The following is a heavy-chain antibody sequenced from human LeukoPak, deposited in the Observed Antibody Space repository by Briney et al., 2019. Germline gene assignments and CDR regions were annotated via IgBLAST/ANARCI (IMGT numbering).Heavy chain of an antibody. D-gene: IGHD2-15*01. CDR3: ARAGDIVVVILDY. CDR1: GYSISSGYY. Sequence: SETLSLTCTVSGYSISSGYYWGWIRQPPGKGLERIGSIYHSGSTYYNPSLKSRVTISVDTSKNQFSLKLSSVTAADTAVYYCARAGDIVVVILDYWGQGTLVTVSS. V-gene: IGHV4-38-2*02. J-gene: IGHJ4*02. CDR2: IYHSGST.